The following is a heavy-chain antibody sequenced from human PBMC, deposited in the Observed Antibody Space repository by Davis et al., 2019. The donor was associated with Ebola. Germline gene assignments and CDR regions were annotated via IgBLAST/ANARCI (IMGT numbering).Heavy chain of an antibody. Sequence: GESLKISCAASGFTFSSYAMHWVRQAPGKGLEWVAVISYDGSNKYYADSVKGRFTISRDNSKNTLYLQMNSLRAEDTAVYYCAKGPIGYCSSTSCSGGYWGQGTLVTVSS. CDR2: ISYDGSNK. CDR3: AKGPIGYCSSTSCSGGY. D-gene: IGHD2-2*01. V-gene: IGHV3-30-3*01. J-gene: IGHJ4*02. CDR1: GFTFSSYA.